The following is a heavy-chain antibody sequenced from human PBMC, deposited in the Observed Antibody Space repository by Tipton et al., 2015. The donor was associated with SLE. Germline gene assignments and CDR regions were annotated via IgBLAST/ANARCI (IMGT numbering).Heavy chain of an antibody. CDR2: IYYSGST. CDR3: ARGAPYYYDSSGYGVFQH. CDR1: GGSVSSGSYY. D-gene: IGHD3-22*01. J-gene: IGHJ1*01. V-gene: IGHV4-61*01. Sequence: TLSLTCTVSGGSVSSGSYYWSWIRQPPGKGLEWIGYIYYSGSTNYNPSLKSRVTISVDTSKNQFSLKLSSVTAADTAVYYCARGAPYYYDSSGYGVFQHWGQGTLVTVSS.